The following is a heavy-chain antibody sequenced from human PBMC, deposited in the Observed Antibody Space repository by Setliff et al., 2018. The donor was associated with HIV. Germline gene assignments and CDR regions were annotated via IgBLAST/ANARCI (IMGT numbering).Heavy chain of an antibody. V-gene: IGHV3-15*01. CDR3: TTAPFTILIVDINKGAFEI. D-gene: IGHD3-22*01. CDR2: MQKTMYGETT. J-gene: IGHJ3*02. CDR1: GFTATDAW. Sequence: GGSLRLSCAVSGFTATDAWMAWARQAPGKGLEWVAHMQKTMYGETTDYAKPVRGRFTIPRDEASDTVYLQMNSLKTEDTAMYYCTTAPFTILIVDINKGAFEIWGQGTMVTVSS.